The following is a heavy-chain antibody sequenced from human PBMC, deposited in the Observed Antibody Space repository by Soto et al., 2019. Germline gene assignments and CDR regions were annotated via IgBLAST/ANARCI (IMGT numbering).Heavy chain of an antibody. J-gene: IGHJ5*02. D-gene: IGHD3-22*01. CDR1: GFTFSRYA. CDR2: ISVSGGST. Sequence: GGSLRLSCAASGFTFSRYAMSWFRQAPGKGLEWVSSISVSGGSTYYADSVKGRFTICRDNSESTLFLHMNSLRDEATPVYYCAKAAGSDYYPVDTWSQGTLAPASS. CDR3: AKAAGSDYYPVDT. V-gene: IGHV3-23*01.